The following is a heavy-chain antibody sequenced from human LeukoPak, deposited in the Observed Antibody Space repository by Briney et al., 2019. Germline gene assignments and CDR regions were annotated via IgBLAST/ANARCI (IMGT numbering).Heavy chain of an antibody. J-gene: IGHJ4*02. D-gene: IGHD3-10*01. V-gene: IGHV4-39*01. CDR3: ARLDGSGCFDY. CDR2: IYYSGRT. CDR1: GDSVSRSDSY. Sequence: SETLSLTCSVSGDSVSRSDSYWDWIRQPPGKGLEWIGTIYYSGRTYYSPSLKSRVTMSVDPSNNQFSLNLRSVTAADTAVYYCARLDGSGCFDYWGQGTLVTVSS.